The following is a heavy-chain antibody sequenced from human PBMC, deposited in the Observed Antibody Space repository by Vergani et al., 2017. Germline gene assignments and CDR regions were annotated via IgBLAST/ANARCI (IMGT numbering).Heavy chain of an antibody. J-gene: IGHJ4*02. CDR1: GGSFSGYY. D-gene: IGHD3-10*01. V-gene: IGHV4-34*01. Sequence: QVQLQQWGAGLLKPSETLSLTCAVYGGSFSGYYWSWIRQPPGKGLEWIWEINHSGSTNYNPSLKSRVTISVDTSKNQFSLKLSSVTAADTAVYYCARGKRITMVRDPLETIDYWGQGTLVTVSS. CDR3: ARGKRITMVRDPLETIDY. CDR2: INHSGST.